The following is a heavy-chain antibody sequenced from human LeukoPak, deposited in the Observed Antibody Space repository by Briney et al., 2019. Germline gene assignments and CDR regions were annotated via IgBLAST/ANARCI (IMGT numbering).Heavy chain of an antibody. CDR2: INPNSGDT. CDR1: GYTFTAYH. V-gene: IGHV1-2*06. D-gene: IGHD2-2*01. J-gene: IGHJ4*02. CDR3: ARDYCSSTSCLFDY. Sequence: ASVKVSCKASGYTFTAYHMHWVRQAPGQGLEWMGRINPNSGDTNYARKFQGRVTMTRDTSISTAYMELSRLRSDDTAVYYCARDYCSSTSCLFDYWGQGTLVSVPS.